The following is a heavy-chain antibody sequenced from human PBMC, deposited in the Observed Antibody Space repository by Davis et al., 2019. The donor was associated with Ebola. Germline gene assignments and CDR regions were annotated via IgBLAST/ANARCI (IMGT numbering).Heavy chain of an antibody. CDR1: GYTFTGYY. J-gene: IGHJ6*04. D-gene: IGHD5-18*01. V-gene: IGHV1-2*06. Sequence: SVKVSCKASGYTFTGYYMHWVRQAPGQGLEWMGRINPNSGGTNYAQKFQGRVTMTRDTSISTAYMELSRLRSDDTAVYYCASRGYSYGSHMDVWGKGTTVTVSS. CDR3: ASRGYSYGSHMDV. CDR2: INPNSGGT.